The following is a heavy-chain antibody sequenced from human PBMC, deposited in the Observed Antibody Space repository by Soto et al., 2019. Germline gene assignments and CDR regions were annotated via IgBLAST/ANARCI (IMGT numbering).Heavy chain of an antibody. Sequence: SVKVSCKASGGTFSSYAISWVRQAPGQGLEWMGGIIPIFGTANYAQKFQGRVTITADESTSTAYMELSSLRSEDTAVYYCVGTTGAYYGMDVWGQGTTVTVSS. D-gene: IGHD4-17*01. CDR2: IIPIFGTA. V-gene: IGHV1-69*13. CDR1: GGTFSSYA. CDR3: VGTTGAYYGMDV. J-gene: IGHJ6*02.